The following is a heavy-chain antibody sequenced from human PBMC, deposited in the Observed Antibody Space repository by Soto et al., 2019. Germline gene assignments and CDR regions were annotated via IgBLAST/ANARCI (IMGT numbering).Heavy chain of an antibody. CDR1: GFTFSSYA. V-gene: IGHV3-30-3*01. CDR3: ARDGRDGYNYGYFDY. CDR2: ISYDGSNK. J-gene: IGHJ4*02. D-gene: IGHD5-12*01. Sequence: PGGSLRLSCAASGFTFSSYAMHWVRQAPGKGLEWVAVISYDGSNKYYADSVKGRFTISRDNSKNTLYLQMNSLRAEDTAVYYCARDGRDGYNYGYFDYWGQGTLVTVSS.